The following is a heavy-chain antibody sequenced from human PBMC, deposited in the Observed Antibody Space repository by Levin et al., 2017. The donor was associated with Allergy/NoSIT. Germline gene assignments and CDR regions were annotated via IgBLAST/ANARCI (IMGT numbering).Heavy chain of an antibody. J-gene: IGHJ4*02. D-gene: IGHD6-19*01. CDR2: IRGSASKT. Sequence: LSLTCAASGFTFSSYDMSWVRQAPGKGLEWVSVIRGSASKTFYADSVKGRFTISRDNSKNTVSLQMNSLRAEDTAIYYCVPGIAVTGSPTDHWGQGTLVTVSS. V-gene: IGHV3-23*01. CDR3: VPGIAVTGSPTDH. CDR1: GFTFSSYD.